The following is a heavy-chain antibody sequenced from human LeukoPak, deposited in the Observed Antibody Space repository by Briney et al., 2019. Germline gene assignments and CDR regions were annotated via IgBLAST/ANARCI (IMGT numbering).Heavy chain of an antibody. V-gene: IGHV3-30*04. CDR3: AREFRHDYGGMGFDY. Sequence: GGALRLSCGASGFSFSSYAMHWVRLDPGTGREGAAVISYDGSKKYYADSVKGRFTISRDNSKNTLYLQMNSLRAEDPAVYYCAREFRHDYGGMGFDYWGQGTLVTVSS. J-gene: IGHJ4*02. CDR1: GFSFSSYA. D-gene: IGHD4-23*01. CDR2: ISYDGSKK.